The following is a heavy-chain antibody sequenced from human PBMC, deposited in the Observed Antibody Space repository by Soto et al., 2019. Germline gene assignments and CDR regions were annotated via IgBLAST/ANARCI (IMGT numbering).Heavy chain of an antibody. J-gene: IGHJ4*02. CDR2: ISAYNGNT. V-gene: IGHV1-18*01. Sequence: QVQLVQSGAEVKKPGASVKVSCKASGYTFTSYTINWVRQAPGQGLEWMGWISAYNGNTNYAQKVQGRVTMTTDTSTSTAYMELWSLRSDDTAVYYCARGSYCSSGSCYSPYWGQGTLVTVSS. CDR3: ARGSYCSSGSCYSPY. CDR1: GYTFTSYT. D-gene: IGHD2-15*01.